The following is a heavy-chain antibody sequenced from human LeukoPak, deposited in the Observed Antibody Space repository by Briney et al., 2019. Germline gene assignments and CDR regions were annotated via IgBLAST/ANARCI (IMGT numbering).Heavy chain of an antibody. CDR1: GYTFTRND. D-gene: IGHD3-22*01. V-gene: IGHV1-8*03. J-gene: IGHJ4*02. CDR2: MNPNSGNS. Sequence: ASVKVSCKTSGYTFTRNDINWVRQATGQGLEWMGWMNPNSGNSGYAQKFQGRVTVTRDNSISIAYMELNSLTSEDTAVYYCARAISDSTGYYAYYFDSWGQGTLVTVSS. CDR3: ARAISDSTGYYAYYFDS.